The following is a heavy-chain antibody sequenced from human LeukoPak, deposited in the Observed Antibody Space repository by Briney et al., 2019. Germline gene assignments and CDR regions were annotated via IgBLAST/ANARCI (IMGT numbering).Heavy chain of an antibody. CDR1: GGSFSGYH. J-gene: IGHJ4*02. CDR2: INHSGST. D-gene: IGHD6-19*01. Sequence: PSETLSLTCAVYGGSFSGYHWSWIRQPPGKGLEWIGEINHSGSTNYNPSLKSRVTISVDTSKNQFSLKLSSVTAADTAVYYCARGWRTRGWVNFSYWGQGTLVTVSS. V-gene: IGHV4-34*01. CDR3: ARGWRTRGWVNFSY.